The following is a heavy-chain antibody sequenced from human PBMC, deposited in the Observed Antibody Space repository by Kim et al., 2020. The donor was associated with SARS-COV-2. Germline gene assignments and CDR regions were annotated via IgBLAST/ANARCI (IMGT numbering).Heavy chain of an antibody. J-gene: IGHJ4*02. Sequence: GGSLRLSCAASGFTFSSYAMSWVRQAPGKGLEWVSAISGGGGSTYYADSVKGRFTISRDNSKNTLYLQMNSLRAEDTAVYYCAKGSYGSGSYSVFDYWGQGTLVTVSS. V-gene: IGHV3-23*01. CDR2: ISGGGGST. CDR3: AKGSYGSGSYSVFDY. CDR1: GFTFSSYA. D-gene: IGHD3-10*01.